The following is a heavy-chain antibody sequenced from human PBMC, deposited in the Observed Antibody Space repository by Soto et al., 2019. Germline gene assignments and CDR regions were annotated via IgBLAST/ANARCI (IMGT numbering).Heavy chain of an antibody. J-gene: IGHJ4*02. Sequence: SQTLSLTCAVHCGSLSGYYWSRIRQPPGKGLEWIGEIIHSYGTNYNPSLKSRVAILVDTSKNQFSLKLSSVTAADTAVYYCTTGVDTAKTGYWGQGTLVTVSS. CDR3: TTGVDTAKTGY. D-gene: IGHD5-18*01. CDR2: IIHSYGT. V-gene: IGHV4-34*01. CDR1: CGSLSGYY.